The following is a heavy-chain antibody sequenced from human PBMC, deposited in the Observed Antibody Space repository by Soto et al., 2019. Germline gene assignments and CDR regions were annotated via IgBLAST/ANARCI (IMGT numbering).Heavy chain of an antibody. Sequence: GGSLRLSCVGSGFTFSSYGMHWVRQAPGKGLECVAVISDTGSSHYYAASVEGRFTISRENSKNTLSLHMDRLRVEDTAVYYCAKDRGGDCPDNSCYFGADYWCQGT. CDR1: GFTFSSYG. CDR3: AKDRGGDCPDNSCYFGADY. CDR2: ISDTGSSH. D-gene: IGHD2-2*01. V-gene: IGHV3-30*18. J-gene: IGHJ4*02.